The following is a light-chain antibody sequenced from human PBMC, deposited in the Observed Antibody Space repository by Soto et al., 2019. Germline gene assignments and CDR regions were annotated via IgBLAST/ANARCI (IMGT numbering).Light chain of an antibody. CDR2: EGI. V-gene: IGLV2-23*01. J-gene: IGLJ1*01. CDR1: SNTIGGYNV. Sequence: QSALTQPASVSGSPGQSITISCTGSSNTIGGYNVVSWYQQHPGKAPKVIIYEGIKLPSGVSNRFSGAISGSTASLTISGLQAEDEADYYCCSYVGATTYVFGSGTKLTVL. CDR3: CSYVGATTYV.